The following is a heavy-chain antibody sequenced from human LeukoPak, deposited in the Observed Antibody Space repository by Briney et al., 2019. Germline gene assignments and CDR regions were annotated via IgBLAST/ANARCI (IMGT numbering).Heavy chain of an antibody. V-gene: IGHV3-21*01. CDR3: ARGTRRVVTSIQPFDY. CDR2: ISSSNSYI. J-gene: IGHJ4*02. D-gene: IGHD2-21*02. Sequence: PGGSLRLSCAASGFTFSSFAMNWVRQAPGKGLEWVSSISSSNSYIYYADSLKGRFTISRDNAKNSLYLQMNSLRAEDTAVYYCARGTRRVVTSIQPFDYWGQGTLVTVSS. CDR1: GFTFSSFA.